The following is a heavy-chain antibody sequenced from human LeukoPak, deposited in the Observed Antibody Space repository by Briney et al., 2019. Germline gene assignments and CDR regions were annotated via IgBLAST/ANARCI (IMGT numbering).Heavy chain of an antibody. Sequence: ASVKVSCKASGYTFTGYYMHWVRQAPGQGLEWMGWINPNSGGTNYAQKFQGRVTMTRDTSISTAYMELDRLSSDDTAVYYCARPLVVGATTRAFDIWGHGTLVTVSS. CDR2: INPNSGGT. D-gene: IGHD1-26*01. CDR3: ARPLVVGATTRAFDI. J-gene: IGHJ3*02. CDR1: GYTFTGYY. V-gene: IGHV1-2*02.